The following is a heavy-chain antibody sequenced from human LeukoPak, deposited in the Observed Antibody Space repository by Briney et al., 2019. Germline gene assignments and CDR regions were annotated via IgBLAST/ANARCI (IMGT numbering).Heavy chain of an antibody. CDR2: IYYSGSS. Sequence: SSETLSLTCTASGGSISSSSYYWGWIRQPPGKGLEWIGSIYYSGSSYYNPSLKSRVTISVHTSKNQFSLKLSSVTAADTAVYYCARHVDTATDYFDYWGQGTLVTVSS. V-gene: IGHV4-39*01. CDR3: ARHVDTATDYFDY. J-gene: IGHJ4*02. D-gene: IGHD5-18*01. CDR1: GGSISSSSYY.